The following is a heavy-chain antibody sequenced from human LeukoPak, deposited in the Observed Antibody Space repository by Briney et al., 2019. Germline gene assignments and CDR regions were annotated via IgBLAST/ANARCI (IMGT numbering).Heavy chain of an antibody. Sequence: PSETLSLTCTVSGGSISSGGYYWSWIRQPPGKGLEWIGYIYHSGSTYYNPSLKSRVTISVDRSKNQFSLKLSSVTAADTAVYYCATHPPYYFDYWGQGTLVTVSS. J-gene: IGHJ4*02. CDR3: ATHPPYYFDY. V-gene: IGHV4-30-2*01. CDR2: IYHSGST. CDR1: GGSISSGGYY.